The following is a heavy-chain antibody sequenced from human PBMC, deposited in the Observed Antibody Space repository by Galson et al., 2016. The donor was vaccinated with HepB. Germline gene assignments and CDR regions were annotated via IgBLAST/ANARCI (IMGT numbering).Heavy chain of an antibody. V-gene: IGHV3-7*01. CDR3: ARDDWGPGGY. CDR2: IKEDGSEK. CDR1: GFTFSGTW. D-gene: IGHD7-27*01. Sequence: SLRLSCAVSGFTFSGTWMSWVRQAPGKGLEWVANIKEDGSEKYYGDSVKGRFIISRDNGKNLFFLHMTNLRAEDTAMYYCARDDWGPGGYWGQGTRVTVFS. J-gene: IGHJ4*02.